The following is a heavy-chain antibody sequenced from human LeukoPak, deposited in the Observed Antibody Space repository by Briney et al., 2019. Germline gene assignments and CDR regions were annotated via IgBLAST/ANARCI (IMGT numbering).Heavy chain of an antibody. V-gene: IGHV1-2*02. CDR2: INPNSGGT. CDR1: GYTFTGYY. Sequence: ASVKVSCKASGYTFTGYYMHWVRQAPGQGLERMGWINPNSGGTNYAQKFQGRVTMTRDTSISTAYMELSRLRSDDTAVYYCARGFYCSSTSCWAEHRVWFDPWGQGTLVTVSS. D-gene: IGHD2-2*01. CDR3: ARGFYCSSTSCWAEHRVWFDP. J-gene: IGHJ5*02.